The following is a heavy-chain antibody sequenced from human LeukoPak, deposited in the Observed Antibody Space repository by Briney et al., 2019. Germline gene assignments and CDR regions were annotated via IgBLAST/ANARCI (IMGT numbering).Heavy chain of an antibody. J-gene: IGHJ4*02. CDR2: IYYTGNT. D-gene: IGHD3/OR15-3a*01. Sequence: PSETLSLTCTVSGGCISSYYWGWIRQPPGVGLEWIGSIYYTGNTYYNASLKSQVSISIDTSKNQFSLKLTSVTAADTAVYYCARQTGSGLFILPGGQGTLVTVSS. V-gene: IGHV4-39*01. CDR1: GGCISSYY. CDR3: ARQTGSGLFILP.